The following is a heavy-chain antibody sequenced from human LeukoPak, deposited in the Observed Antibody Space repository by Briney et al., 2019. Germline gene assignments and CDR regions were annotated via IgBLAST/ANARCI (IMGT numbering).Heavy chain of an antibody. Sequence: ASVEVSCKASGYTFTGYYMHWVRQAPGQGLEWMGWINPNSGGTNYAQKFQGWVTMTRDTSISTAYMELSRLRSDDTAVYYCARANFLYCSSTSCLFDYWGQGTLVTVSS. D-gene: IGHD2-2*01. CDR1: GYTFTGYY. J-gene: IGHJ4*02. V-gene: IGHV1-2*04. CDR3: ARANFLYCSSTSCLFDY. CDR2: INPNSGGT.